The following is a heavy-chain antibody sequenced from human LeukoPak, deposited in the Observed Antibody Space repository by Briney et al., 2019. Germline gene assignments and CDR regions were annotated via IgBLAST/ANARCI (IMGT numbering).Heavy chain of an antibody. V-gene: IGHV4-39*01. J-gene: IGHJ4*02. CDR1: GGSISSTNYY. CDR2: IYYSGST. Sequence: KPSETLSLTCTVSGGSISSTNYYWGWIRQPLGKGLEWIGSIYYSGSTYYNPSLKSRVTISVDTSKNPFSLKLSSVTAADMAVYYCARLPTDYYGSGSPDGWGQGTLVTVSS. D-gene: IGHD3-10*01. CDR3: ARLPTDYYGSGSPDG.